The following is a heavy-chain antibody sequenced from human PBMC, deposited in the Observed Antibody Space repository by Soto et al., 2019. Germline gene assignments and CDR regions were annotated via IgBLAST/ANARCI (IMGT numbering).Heavy chain of an antibody. CDR3: ARQSGSYYFDY. J-gene: IGHJ4*02. CDR2: INHSGST. Sequence: QVQLQQWGAGLLKPSETLSLTCAVYGGSFSGYYWSWIRQPPGKGLEWIGEINHSGSTNYNPSLKSRVTISVDTSKNQFSLKLRSVTAADTAVYYCARQSGSYYFDYWGQGTLVTVSS. V-gene: IGHV4-34*01. CDR1: GGSFSGYY. D-gene: IGHD3-10*01.